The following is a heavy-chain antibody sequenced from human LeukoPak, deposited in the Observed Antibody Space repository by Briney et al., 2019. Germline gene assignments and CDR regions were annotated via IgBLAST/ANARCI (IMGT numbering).Heavy chain of an antibody. CDR2: INPNSGGT. Sequence: ASVKVSCKASGYTFSSYGISWVRQAPGQGLEWMGWINPNSGGTNYAQKFQGRVTMTRDTSISTAYMELSRLRSDDTAVYYCARCPGGSSGWYWAYYYDSSGYNNWFDPWGQGTLVTVSS. CDR3: ARCPGGSSGWYWAYYYDSSGYNNWFDP. J-gene: IGHJ5*02. D-gene: IGHD3-22*01. V-gene: IGHV1-2*02. CDR1: GYTFSSYG.